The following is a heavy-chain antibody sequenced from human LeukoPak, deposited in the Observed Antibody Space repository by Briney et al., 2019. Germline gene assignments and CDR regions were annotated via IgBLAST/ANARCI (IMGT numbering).Heavy chain of an antibody. J-gene: IGHJ4*02. CDR3: AKALAAAVDY. Sequence: GGSLRLSCAASGFTFSSYGMHWVRQAPGKGLEWVAVISYDGSNKYYADSVKGRFTISRDNSKNTLYLRMNSLRAEDTAVYYCAKALAAAVDYWGQGTLVTVSS. CDR2: ISYDGSNK. CDR1: GFTFSSYG. D-gene: IGHD6-13*01. V-gene: IGHV3-30*18.